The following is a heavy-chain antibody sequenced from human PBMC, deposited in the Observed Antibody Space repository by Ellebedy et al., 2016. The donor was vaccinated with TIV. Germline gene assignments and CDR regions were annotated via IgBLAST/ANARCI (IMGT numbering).Heavy chain of an antibody. CDR3: ARPLGQRTYYYDSSGYYGGRSAFDI. CDR1: GGTFSSYA. D-gene: IGHD3-22*01. V-gene: IGHV1-69*13. CDR2: IIPIFGTA. J-gene: IGHJ3*02. Sequence: SVKVSCXASGGTFSSYAISWVRQAPGQGLEWMGGIIPIFGTANYAQKFQGRVTITADESTSTAYMELSSLRSEDTAVYYCARPLGQRTYYYDSSGYYGGRSAFDIWGQGTMVTVSS.